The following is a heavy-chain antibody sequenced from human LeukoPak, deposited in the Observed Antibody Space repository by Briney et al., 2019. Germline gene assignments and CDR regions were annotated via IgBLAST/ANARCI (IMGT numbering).Heavy chain of an antibody. Sequence: SETLSLTCTVSGGSISSYYWSWIRQPPGKGLEWIGYIYYSGSTNYNPSLKSRVTISADTSKNQFSLKLSSVTAADTAVYYCARVRMVRGVKPYHFDYWGQGTLVTVSS. CDR1: GGSISSYY. CDR2: IYYSGST. V-gene: IGHV4-59*01. J-gene: IGHJ4*02. CDR3: ARVRMVRGVKPYHFDY. D-gene: IGHD3-10*01.